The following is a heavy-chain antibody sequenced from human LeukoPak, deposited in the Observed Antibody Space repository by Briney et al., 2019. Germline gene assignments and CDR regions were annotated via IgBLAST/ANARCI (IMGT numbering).Heavy chain of an antibody. CDR1: GGSISSSSYY. CDR3: ARSVPSSGPDY. Sequence: SETLSLTCTVAGGSISSSSYYWGWIRQPPGKGLEWIGSIYYSGSTYYTPSLKSRVTISVDTSKNQFSLKLSSVTAADTAVYYCARSVPSSGPDYWGQGTLVTVSS. D-gene: IGHD6-6*01. CDR2: IYYSGST. V-gene: IGHV4-39*01. J-gene: IGHJ4*02.